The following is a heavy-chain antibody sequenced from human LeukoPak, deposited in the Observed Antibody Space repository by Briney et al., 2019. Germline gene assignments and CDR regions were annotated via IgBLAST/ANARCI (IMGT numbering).Heavy chain of an antibody. J-gene: IGHJ3*01. CDR1: GFTFTDYS. CDR3: AKDRGSSWYTVPDAFDV. CDR2: ISGSADSK. Sequence: GGSLRLSCAASGFTFTDYSMSWVRQAPGKGLEWVSAISGSADSKYYADSAKGRFTISRDNSKNTLYLQIHSLRVEDTAVYYCAKDRGSSWYTVPDAFDVWGQGTMVTVSS. D-gene: IGHD6-13*01. V-gene: IGHV3-23*01.